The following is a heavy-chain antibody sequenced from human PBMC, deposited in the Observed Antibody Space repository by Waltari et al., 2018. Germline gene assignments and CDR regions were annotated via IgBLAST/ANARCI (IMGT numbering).Heavy chain of an antibody. CDR3: ASGDYDDSTGSRYYGMDV. CDR1: GYTFISYY. CDR2: INPGGRT. D-gene: IGHD3-22*01. Sequence: QVQLVQSGAEVKKPGASAKVSCTASGYTFISYYIHWVRGAPGQGLELMGKINPGGRTTYAQKFHGSVTMTRDTSTSTVYMELSILRSEDTAVYYCASGDYDDSTGSRYYGMDVWGQGTTVTVSS. V-gene: IGHV1-46*01. J-gene: IGHJ6*02.